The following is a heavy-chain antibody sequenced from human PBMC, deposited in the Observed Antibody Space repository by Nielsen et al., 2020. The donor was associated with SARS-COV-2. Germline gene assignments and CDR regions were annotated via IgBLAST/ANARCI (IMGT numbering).Heavy chain of an antibody. CDR1: GFTFSDYY. J-gene: IGHJ4*02. D-gene: IGHD1-26*01. V-gene: IGHV3-11*06. Sequence: GGSLRLSCAASGFTFSDYYMSWIRQAPGKGLEWVSYISSSSSYTNYADSVKGRFTISRDNAKNSLYLQMNSLRAEDTAVYYCARGGKVGARGHFDYWGQGTLVTVSS. CDR2: ISSSSSYT. CDR3: ARGGKVGARGHFDY.